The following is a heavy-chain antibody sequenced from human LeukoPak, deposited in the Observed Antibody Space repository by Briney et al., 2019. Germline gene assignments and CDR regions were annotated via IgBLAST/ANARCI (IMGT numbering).Heavy chain of an antibody. V-gene: IGHV3-33*01. J-gene: IGHJ4*02. D-gene: IGHD3-22*01. CDR3: ARDRTYYYDSSGYYYPTY. Sequence: PGRSLRLSCAASGFTFSSYGMHWVRQAPGKGLEWVAVIWYDGSNKYYADSVKDRFTIYRDNSKNTLYLQMNSLRAEDTAVYYCARDRTYYYDSSGYYYPTYWGQGTLVTVSS. CDR1: GFTFSSYG. CDR2: IWYDGSNK.